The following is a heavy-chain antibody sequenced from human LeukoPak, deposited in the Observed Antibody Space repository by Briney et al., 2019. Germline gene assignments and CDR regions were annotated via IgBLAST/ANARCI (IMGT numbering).Heavy chain of an antibody. J-gene: IGHJ4*02. V-gene: IGHV3-7*03. Sequence: GGSLRLSCAPSGFTFSTYWMSWVRQAPGKGLEWVANIKQDGSEKYYVDSVKGRFTISRDNAKNSLYLQMNSLRAEDTAIYYCARVSSGWFPLFHYWGQGTLVTVSS. CDR2: IKQDGSEK. D-gene: IGHD6-19*01. CDR3: ARVSSGWFPLFHY. CDR1: GFTFSTYW.